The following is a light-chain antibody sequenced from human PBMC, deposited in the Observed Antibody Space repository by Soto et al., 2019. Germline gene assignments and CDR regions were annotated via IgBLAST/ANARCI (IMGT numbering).Light chain of an antibody. Sequence: IVLSKSAVTLSLSQGERATLSCRAIQSVSNDFLAWYQQKPGQAPRLLIYGASTRATDVPDRFSGSGSGADFTLSISRLEPEDFAVYYCQQDGSSPPRTFGQGTKVDI. CDR2: GAS. CDR1: QSVSNDF. CDR3: QQDGSSPPRT. V-gene: IGKV3-20*01. J-gene: IGKJ1*01.